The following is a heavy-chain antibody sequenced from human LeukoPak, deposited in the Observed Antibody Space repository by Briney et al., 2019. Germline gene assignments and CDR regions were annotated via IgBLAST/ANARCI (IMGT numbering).Heavy chain of an antibody. CDR2: IYYSGST. CDR3: ARSERYNSGWYFYFDY. Sequence: PAEPLSLTCTVSVGSISTYYWSWIRQPQGKGLEWIGNIYYSGSTNYNPSPKSQVTISVDTSKNQFSLNLSSVTAADTAVYYCARSERYNSGWYFYFDYWGQGTLVTVSS. V-gene: IGHV4-59*01. J-gene: IGHJ4*02. CDR1: VGSISTYY. D-gene: IGHD6-19*01.